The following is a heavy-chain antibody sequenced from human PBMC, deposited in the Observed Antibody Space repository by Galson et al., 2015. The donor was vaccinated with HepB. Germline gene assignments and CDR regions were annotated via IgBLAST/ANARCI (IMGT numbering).Heavy chain of an antibody. V-gene: IGHV3-7*03. CDR2: IKEDGSEK. J-gene: IGHJ4*02. Sequence: SLRLSCAASGFTFSSYWMTWVRQAPGKGLEWVANIKEDGSEKYHVHSVEGRFTISRDNAENSLYLEMNSLRAEDAAVYYCAREYYDSGGYYGPSFDKWGQGTLVTVSS. CDR3: AREYYDSGGYYGPSFDK. D-gene: IGHD3-22*01. CDR1: GFTFSSYW.